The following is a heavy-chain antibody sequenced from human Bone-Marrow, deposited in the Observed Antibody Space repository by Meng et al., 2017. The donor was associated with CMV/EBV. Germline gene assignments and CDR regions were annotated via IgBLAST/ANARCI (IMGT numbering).Heavy chain of an antibody. CDR1: GGSFSGYY. D-gene: IGHD2-2*01. CDR3: ARGQRYHPYYYYGMDV. CDR2: INHSGST. V-gene: IGHV4-34*01. Sequence: SETLSLTCAVHGGSFSGYYWSWIRQPPGKGLEWIGEINHSGSTNYNPSLKSRVTISVDTSKNQFSLKLSSVTAADTAVYYCARGQRYHPYYYYGMDVWGQGTTVTVSS. J-gene: IGHJ6*02.